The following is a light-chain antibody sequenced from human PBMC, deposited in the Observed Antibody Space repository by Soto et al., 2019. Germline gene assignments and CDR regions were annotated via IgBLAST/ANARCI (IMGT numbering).Light chain of an antibody. Sequence: QSVLTQPASVSGSPGQSITISCTGTSSDVGAYNYVSWYQQHPGEAPKLLIYDVSNRPSGVSNRFSGSKSGNTASLTISGLQAEDEADYYCSSYTSTNVYVFAPGTKVTVL. J-gene: IGLJ1*01. CDR2: DVS. CDR1: SSDVGAYNY. V-gene: IGLV2-14*03. CDR3: SSYTSTNVYV.